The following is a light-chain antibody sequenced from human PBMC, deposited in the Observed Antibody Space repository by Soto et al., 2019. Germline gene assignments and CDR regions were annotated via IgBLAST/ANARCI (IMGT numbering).Light chain of an antibody. V-gene: IGLV2-23*02. CDR2: EDN. CDR3: CSYAGSSTFPYV. J-gene: IGLJ1*01. Sequence: QSALTQPASVSGSPGQSITISCTGTSGDVGSYNLVSWYQQHPGKAPKLMIYEDNKRPSGVSNRLSGSKSGNTASLTISRLQAEDEADYYCCSYAGSSTFPYVFGTGTKLTVL. CDR1: SGDVGSYNL.